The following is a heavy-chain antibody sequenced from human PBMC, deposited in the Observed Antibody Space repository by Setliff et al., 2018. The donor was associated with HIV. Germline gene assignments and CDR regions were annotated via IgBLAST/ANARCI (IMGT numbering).Heavy chain of an antibody. CDR2: IYYSGAA. CDR3: SRLTRTSSTSYKGRFDP. V-gene: IGHV4-39*01. D-gene: IGHD6-13*01. J-gene: IGHJ5*02. Sequence: SETLSLTCSVSDASVNSNNYYWVWIRQTPGKGLEWIGSIYYSGAAYYNPSLKSRVSISVDTSKTQFSLSLSSVTAADTAVYFCSRLTRTSSTSYKGRFDPWGLGTLVTVSS. CDR1: DASVNSNNYY.